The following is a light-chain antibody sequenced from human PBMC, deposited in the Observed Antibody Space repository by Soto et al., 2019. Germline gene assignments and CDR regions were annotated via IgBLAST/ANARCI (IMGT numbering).Light chain of an antibody. Sequence: DVQMTQSPSTLSASVGDRVIITCRASQSISTWLAWYQQKPGKAPKLLIYDASSLDSGVPSRFSGSGSGTEFTLTISSLQPEDFATYYCQQYNTYPRTFGQGTKVDIK. CDR2: DAS. V-gene: IGKV1-5*01. CDR1: QSISTW. CDR3: QQYNTYPRT. J-gene: IGKJ1*01.